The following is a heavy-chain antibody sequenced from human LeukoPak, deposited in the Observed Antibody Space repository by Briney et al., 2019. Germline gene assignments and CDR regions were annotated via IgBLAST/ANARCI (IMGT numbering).Heavy chain of an antibody. CDR2: IYYSGST. D-gene: IGHD3-3*01. CDR3: ARLDFWSGYNLDY. V-gene: IGHV4-39*01. Sequence: PSETLSLTCTVSGGSISSSSYYWGWIRQPPGKGLEWIGSIYYSGSTYYNPSLKSRVTISVDTSKNQFSLKLSSVTAADTAVYYCARLDFWSGYNLDYWGQGTLVTVSS. CDR1: GGSISSSSYY. J-gene: IGHJ4*02.